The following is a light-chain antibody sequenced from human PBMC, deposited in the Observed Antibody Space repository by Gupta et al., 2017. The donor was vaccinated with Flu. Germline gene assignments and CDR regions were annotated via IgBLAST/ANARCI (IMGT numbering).Light chain of an antibody. CDR1: DIGLKD. CDR3: QVWDRSSDQYV. J-gene: IGLJ1*01. CDR2: DDR. Sequence: SYVLIQPPSMSVGPGQTARIPCGGNDIGLKDVHWYQQKPGQAPVLVMYDDRDRPSGISERLSGSSSGNEATLTISRVEVGDEADYFCQVWDRSSDQYVFGPGTKVTVV. V-gene: IGLV3-21*02.